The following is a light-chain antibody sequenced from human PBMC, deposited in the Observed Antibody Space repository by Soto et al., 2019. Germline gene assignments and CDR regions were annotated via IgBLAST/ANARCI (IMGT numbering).Light chain of an antibody. CDR1: QSINNW. Sequence: DIQMTQSPSTLSASVGDRVTITCRASQSINNWLAWYKQKPGKAPKVLIYHVSSLESGVPSRFSGSGSGTEFTITISNLQPDDFATYYCLHYNIESRTFGKGTKVEI. V-gene: IGKV1-5*01. J-gene: IGKJ1*01. CDR2: HVS. CDR3: LHYNIESRT.